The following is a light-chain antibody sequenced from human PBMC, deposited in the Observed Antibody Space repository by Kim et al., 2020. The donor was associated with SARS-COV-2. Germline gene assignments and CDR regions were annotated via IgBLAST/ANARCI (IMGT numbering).Light chain of an antibody. J-gene: IGKJ2*01. CDR2: EAS. V-gene: IGKV3-20*01. Sequence: TSTSRARESSTNRYLAWYQYKPGQAPRLLSREASRRAPGITDRVRGRGSGTDFTLTISRLEPEDFAVYYWQQYGPSLLTTFGQGTKREI. CDR1: ESSTNRY. CDR3: QQYGPSLLTT.